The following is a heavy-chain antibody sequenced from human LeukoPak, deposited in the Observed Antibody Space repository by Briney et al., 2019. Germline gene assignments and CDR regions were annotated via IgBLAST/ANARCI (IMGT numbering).Heavy chain of an antibody. CDR3: ARGGRIVVVVAATRSYYGMDV. V-gene: IGHV4-34*01. D-gene: IGHD2-15*01. CDR1: GWTCSGYD. CDR2: INHSGST. Sequence: PAYTLSLTYADNGWTCSGYDWSWVRQPRGKGLKKIGEINHSGSTNYNPSLKSRVTISVDTSKNQFSLKLSSVTAADTAVYYCARGGRIVVVVAATRSYYGMDVWGQGTTVTVSS. J-gene: IGHJ6*02.